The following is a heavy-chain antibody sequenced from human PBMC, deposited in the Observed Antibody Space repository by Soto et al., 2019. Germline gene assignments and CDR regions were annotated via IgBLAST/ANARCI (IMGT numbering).Heavy chain of an antibody. CDR2: ITSSSSTI. Sequence: GGSLSLSCAASGFTFCKYSMSWARQAPGQGLEWISYITSSSSTIYYADSVKGRFTISRDNAKNSLYLQMNSLRDEDTAMYYCARDNGMAGSFDPWGQGTLVTSPQ. CDR1: GFTFCKYS. CDR3: ARDNGMAGSFDP. J-gene: IGHJ5*02. V-gene: IGHV3-48*02. D-gene: IGHD2-8*01.